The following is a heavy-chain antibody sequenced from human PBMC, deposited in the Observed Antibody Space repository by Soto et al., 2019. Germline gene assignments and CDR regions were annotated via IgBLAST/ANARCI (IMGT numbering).Heavy chain of an antibody. CDR1: GGSFSGYY. J-gene: IGHJ4*02. Sequence: PSETLSLTCAVYGGSFSGYYWSWIRQPPGKGLEWIGEINHSGSTNYNPSLKSRVTISVNTSKNQFSLKLSSVTAADTAVYYCARGLYCGGDCYSRTSGYFDYWGQGTLVTVS. V-gene: IGHV4-34*01. CDR2: INHSGST. D-gene: IGHD2-21*02. CDR3: ARGLYCGGDCYSRTSGYFDY.